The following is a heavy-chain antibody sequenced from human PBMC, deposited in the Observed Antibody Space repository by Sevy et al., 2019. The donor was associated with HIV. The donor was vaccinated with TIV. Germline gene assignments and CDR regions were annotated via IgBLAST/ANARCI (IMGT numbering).Heavy chain of an antibody. V-gene: IGHV3-7*01. CDR2: IKQDGSEK. Sequence: GGSLRLSCAASGFTFSSYWMNWIRQAPGKGLEWLVNIKQDGSEKYYVDSVKGRFTISRENAKNSLYLEMNTLRAEDTAVYYCATSGGETWGQGTLVTVSS. D-gene: IGHD3-16*01. CDR3: ATSGGET. CDR1: GFTFSSYW. J-gene: IGHJ5*02.